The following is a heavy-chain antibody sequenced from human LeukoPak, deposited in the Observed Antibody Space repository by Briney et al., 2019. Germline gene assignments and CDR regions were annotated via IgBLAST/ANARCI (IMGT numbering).Heavy chain of an antibody. CDR1: GFTVSSNY. CDR3: ARDRRETMITFGGVMTAGWFDP. J-gene: IGHJ5*02. Sequence: GGSLRRTCAASGFTVSSNYMSWVRQAPGKGLEWVSVIYSGGSTYYADSVKGRFTISRDNSKNTLYLQMNSLRAEDTAVYYCARDRRETMITFGGVMTAGWFDPWGQGTLVTVSS. D-gene: IGHD3-16*01. CDR2: IYSGGST. V-gene: IGHV3-53*01.